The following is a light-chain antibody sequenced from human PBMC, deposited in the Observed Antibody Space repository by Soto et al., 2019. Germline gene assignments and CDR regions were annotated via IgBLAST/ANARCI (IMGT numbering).Light chain of an antibody. J-gene: IGKJ1*01. CDR3: QQYNSWLWT. CDR1: QSVSSK. Sequence: ENVLTQSPATLSVSPGEGATRSCGASQSVSSKLAWYQQKPGQAPRLLIYGASTRATGIPARFSGSGSGTEFTLIISSLQSEDSAVYYCQQYNSWLWTFGQGTKVDIK. V-gene: IGKV3-15*01. CDR2: GAS.